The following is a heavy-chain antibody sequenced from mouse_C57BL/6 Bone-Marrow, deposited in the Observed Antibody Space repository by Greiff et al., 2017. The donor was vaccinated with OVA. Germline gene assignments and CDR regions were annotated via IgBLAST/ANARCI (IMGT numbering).Heavy chain of an antibody. CDR2: TNPNNGGT. V-gene: IGHV1-26*01. Sequence: VQLQQSGPELVKPGASVKISCKASGYTFTDYYMNWVKQSHGKSLEWIGDTNPNNGGTSYNQKFKGKATLTVDKSSSTAYMELSSLTSEDTAVYYCTTYYYGSSYYAMDYWGQGTSVTVSS. CDR3: TTYYYGSSYYAMDY. J-gene: IGHJ4*01. CDR1: GYTFTDYY. D-gene: IGHD1-1*01.